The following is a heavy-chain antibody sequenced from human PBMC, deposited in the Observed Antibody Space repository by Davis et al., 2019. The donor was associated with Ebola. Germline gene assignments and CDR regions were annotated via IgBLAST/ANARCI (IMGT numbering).Heavy chain of an antibody. Sequence: PGGSLRLSCEGSGLMLDNYGMHWVRQAPGKGPEWVANVKVDGSEKYYVDSVRGRFTISRDNAKNSLYLQMHSLRADDTAVYYCATEVAGGAFDIWGRGTMVTVSS. D-gene: IGHD6-19*01. CDR2: VKVDGSEK. V-gene: IGHV3-7*03. CDR1: GLMLDNYG. CDR3: ATEVAGGAFDI. J-gene: IGHJ3*02.